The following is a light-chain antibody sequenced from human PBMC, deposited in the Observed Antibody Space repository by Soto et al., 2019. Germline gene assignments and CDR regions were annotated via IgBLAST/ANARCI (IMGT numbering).Light chain of an antibody. CDR3: MQALQTPT. J-gene: IGKJ4*01. Sequence: DIVMTQSPLSLPVTPGEPASISCRSSQSLLHSNGYNYLDWYLQKPGQSPQLLIYLGSYPASGVPDRFSGSGSGTDFTLKISRVEAEDVGVYYCMQALQTPTFGGGTKVEIK. V-gene: IGKV2-28*01. CDR2: LGS. CDR1: QSLLHSNGYNY.